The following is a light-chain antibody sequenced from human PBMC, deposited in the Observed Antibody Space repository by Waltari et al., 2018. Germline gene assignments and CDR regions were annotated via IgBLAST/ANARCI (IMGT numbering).Light chain of an antibody. CDR3: STWDDGLYGVV. V-gene: IGLV1-44*01. J-gene: IGLJ3*02. CDR2: KNT. CDR1: RSSLGRNS. Sequence: QSVLTQSPSAAGTPGQSVPISCSGSRSSLGRNSVNWYQQLAGTAPKLLIYKNTERPSEGPDRFSGSKSGTSASLAISGLQSEDEGDYYCSTWDDGLYGVVFGGGTTVTVL.